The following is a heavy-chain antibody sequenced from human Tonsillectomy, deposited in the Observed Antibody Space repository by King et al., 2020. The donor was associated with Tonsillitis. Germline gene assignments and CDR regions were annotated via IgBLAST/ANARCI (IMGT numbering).Heavy chain of an antibody. CDR2: INPNSGGT. CDR1: GYTFTGYY. CDR3: ARHHSGSYSFWFDP. J-gene: IGHJ5*02. Sequence: QLVQSGAEVKKPGASMKVSCKASGYTFTGYYMHWVRQAPGQGLEWMGWINPNSGGTNYAQKFQGRVTITRDTSIRTAYMELGRLRSDDTAVYYCARHHSGSYSFWFDPWGQGTLVTVSS. D-gene: IGHD1-26*01. V-gene: IGHV1-2*02.